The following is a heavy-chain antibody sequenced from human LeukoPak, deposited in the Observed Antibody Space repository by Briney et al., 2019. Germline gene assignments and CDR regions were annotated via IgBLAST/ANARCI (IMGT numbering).Heavy chain of an antibody. J-gene: IGHJ4*02. D-gene: IGHD6-19*01. CDR2: INPNNGGT. CDR1: GYTFTGFY. Sequence: ASVKVSCKSSGYTFTGFYMHWVRQAPAQGLEWMGRINPNNGGTNYAQKFQGRVTMTRDTSISTAYMELSRLRSDDTAVYYCASGGLYTSSLWGAKDYWGQGTLVTVSS. V-gene: IGHV1-2*02. CDR3: ASGGLYTSSLWGAKDY.